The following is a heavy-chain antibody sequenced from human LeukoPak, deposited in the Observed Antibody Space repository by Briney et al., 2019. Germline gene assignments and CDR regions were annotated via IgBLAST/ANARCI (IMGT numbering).Heavy chain of an antibody. CDR2: IYYSGST. CDR1: GGSLTSGDYY. Sequence: SETLSLTCTVSGGSLTSGDYYWSWIRQPPGKGLEWIGYIYYSGSTYYNPSLMSRVTISVDTSKNQLSLKLSSVTAADTAVYYCPREVGLDSFDYWGQGTLVTVSS. D-gene: IGHD2-2*01. V-gene: IGHV4-30-4*08. CDR3: PREVGLDSFDY. J-gene: IGHJ4*02.